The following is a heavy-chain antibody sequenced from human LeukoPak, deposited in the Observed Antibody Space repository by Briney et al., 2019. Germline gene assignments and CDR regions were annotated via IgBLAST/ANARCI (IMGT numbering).Heavy chain of an antibody. CDR3: ARVGSGSYFLDGFDI. Sequence: PGRSLRLSCAASGFTFSSYGMHWVRRAPGKGLEWVAVISYDGSNKYYADSVKGRFTISRDNPKNTLYLQMNSLRAEDTAVYYCARVGSGSYFLDGFDIWGQGTMVTVSS. CDR2: ISYDGSNK. D-gene: IGHD1-26*01. CDR1: GFTFSSYG. J-gene: IGHJ3*02. V-gene: IGHV3-30*03.